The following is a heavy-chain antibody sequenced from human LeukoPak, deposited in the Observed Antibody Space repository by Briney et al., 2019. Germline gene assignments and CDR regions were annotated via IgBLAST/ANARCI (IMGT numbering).Heavy chain of an antibody. CDR2: IIPILGIA. Sequence: SVKVSCEASGGTFSSYAISWVRQAPGQGLEWMGRIIPILGIANYAQKFQGRVTITADKSTSTAYMELSSLRSEDTAVYYCARAGVHPSRFDPWGQGTLVTVSS. V-gene: IGHV1-69*04. J-gene: IGHJ5*02. D-gene: IGHD1-1*01. CDR3: ARAGVHPSRFDP. CDR1: GGTFSSYA.